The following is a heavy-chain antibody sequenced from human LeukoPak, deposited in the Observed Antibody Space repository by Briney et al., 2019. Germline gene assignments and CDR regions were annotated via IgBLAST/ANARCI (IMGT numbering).Heavy chain of an antibody. V-gene: IGHV3-30*02. CDR1: GFTFSSYG. CDR3: AKDKDYYDSSGYHR. J-gene: IGHJ4*02. CDR2: IRYDGSNK. D-gene: IGHD3-22*01. Sequence: GGSLRLSCAASGFTFSSYGMHWVRQAPGKGLEWVAFIRYDGSNKYYADSVKGRFTISRDNSKNTLYLQMNSLRAEDTAVYYCAKDKDYYDSSGYHRWGQGTLVTVSS.